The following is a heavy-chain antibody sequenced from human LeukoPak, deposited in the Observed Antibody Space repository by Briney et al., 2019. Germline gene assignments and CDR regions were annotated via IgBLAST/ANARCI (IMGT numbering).Heavy chain of an antibody. V-gene: IGHV4-59*01. CDR3: ARGLERPPHYFDY. D-gene: IGHD1-1*01. CDR2: IYYSGST. CDR1: GGSISSYY. J-gene: IGHJ4*02. Sequence: SETLSLTCTVSGGSISSYYWSWIRQPPGKGLEWIGYIYYSGSTNYNPSLKSRVTISVDTSKNQFSLKLSSVTAADTAVYYCARGLERPPHYFDYWGQGTLVTVSS.